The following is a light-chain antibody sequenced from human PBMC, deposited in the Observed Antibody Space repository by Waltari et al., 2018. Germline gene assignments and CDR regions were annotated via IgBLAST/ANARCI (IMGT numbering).Light chain of an antibody. J-gene: IGLJ3*02. CDR1: SRDVGANNF. Sequence: QSALTQPRSVSGSPGQSVTISCTGTSRDVGANNFFPWYQHHPAKAPKLIIYDINKRPSVVPDRFSGSKSGNTASLTISGLQAEDEADYYCCSCVGRNIYWVFGGGTKLTVL. CDR3: CSCVGRNIYWV. V-gene: IGLV2-11*01. CDR2: DIN.